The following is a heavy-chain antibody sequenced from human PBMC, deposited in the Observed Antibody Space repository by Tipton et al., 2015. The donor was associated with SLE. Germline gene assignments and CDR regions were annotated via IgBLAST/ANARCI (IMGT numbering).Heavy chain of an antibody. CDR3: ARGSVRADDY. Sequence: TLSLTCTVSGGSISSASFYWTWVRQSAGKGLEWIGHIHTSGSTNYNPSLKSRLTISVDTSKNQFSLKLTSVTAADTAVFYCARGSVRADDYWGQGTLVTVSS. V-gene: IGHV4-61*09. D-gene: IGHD4-23*01. CDR2: IHTSGST. J-gene: IGHJ4*02. CDR1: GGSISSASFY.